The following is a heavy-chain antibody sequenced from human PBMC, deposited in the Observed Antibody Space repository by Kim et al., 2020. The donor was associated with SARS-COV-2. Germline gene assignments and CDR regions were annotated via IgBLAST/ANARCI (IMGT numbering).Heavy chain of an antibody. D-gene: IGHD3-10*01. CDR3: ARSRLITMVRGVIITARGSSFDY. CDR2: INHSGST. J-gene: IGHJ4*02. V-gene: IGHV4-34*01. CDR1: GGSFSGYY. Sequence: ETLSLTCAVYGGSFSGYYWSWIRQPPGKGLEWIGEINHSGSTNYNPSLKSRVTISVDTSKNQFSLKLSSVTAADTAVYYCARSRLITMVRGVIITARGSSFDYWGQGTLVTVSS.